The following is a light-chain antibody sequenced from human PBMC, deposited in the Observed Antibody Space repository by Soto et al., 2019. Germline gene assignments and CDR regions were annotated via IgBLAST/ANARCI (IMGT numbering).Light chain of an antibody. Sequence: SAQTQPASVSGSPGQSITISCTGANSDVGAENLVSWYQQHPGEAPKLMIYEDTKRPSGVSQRFSGSKSGNMASLIISGLQAEDEADYYCCSYAGVNTPYVFGTGTKLTVL. CDR3: CSYAGVNTPYV. CDR1: NSDVGAENL. V-gene: IGLV2-23*01. J-gene: IGLJ1*01. CDR2: EDT.